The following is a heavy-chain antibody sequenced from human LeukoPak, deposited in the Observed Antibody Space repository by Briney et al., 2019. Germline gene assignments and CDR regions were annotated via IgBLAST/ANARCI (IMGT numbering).Heavy chain of an antibody. J-gene: IGHJ4*02. CDR3: ASSGSWYVDY. V-gene: IGHV7-4-1*02. Sequence: GASVNVSCKASGYTFTSYDINWVRQATGQGLEWMGWINTNTGNPTYAQGFTGRFVFSLDTSVSTAYLQISSLKAEDTAVYYCASSGSWYVDYWGQGTLVTVSS. D-gene: IGHD2-15*01. CDR1: GYTFTSYD. CDR2: INTNTGNP.